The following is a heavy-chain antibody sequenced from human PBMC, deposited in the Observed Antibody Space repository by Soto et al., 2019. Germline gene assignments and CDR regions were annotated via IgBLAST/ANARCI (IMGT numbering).Heavy chain of an antibody. CDR2: IRSKAYGGTT. CDR1: GFTFGDYA. CDR3: TRDLRRGFDY. J-gene: IGHJ4*02. V-gene: IGHV3-49*04. D-gene: IGHD3-10*01. Sequence: PGGALRLSCTASGFTFGDYAMIWVRQAPGKGLEWVGFIRSKAYGGTTEYAASVKGRFTISRDDSTGITYLQMNSLKTEDTALYYCTRDLRRGFDYWGQGTLVTVSS.